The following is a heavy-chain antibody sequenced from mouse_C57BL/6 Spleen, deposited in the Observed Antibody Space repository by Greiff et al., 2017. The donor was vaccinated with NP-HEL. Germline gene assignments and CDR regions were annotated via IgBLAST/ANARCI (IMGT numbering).Heavy chain of an antibody. Sequence: EVQLQQSGPELVKPGASVKISCKASGYTFTDYYMNWVKQSHGKSLEWIGDINPNNGGTSYNQKFKGKATLTVDKSSSTAYMELRSLTSEDSAVYYCARTITTVVAYFDYWGQGTTLTVSS. CDR1: GYTFTDYY. J-gene: IGHJ2*01. CDR2: INPNNGGT. CDR3: ARTITTVVAYFDY. V-gene: IGHV1-26*01. D-gene: IGHD1-1*01.